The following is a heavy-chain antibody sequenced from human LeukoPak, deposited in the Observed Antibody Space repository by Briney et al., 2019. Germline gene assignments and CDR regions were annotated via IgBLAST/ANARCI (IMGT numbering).Heavy chain of an antibody. V-gene: IGHV3-66*01. D-gene: IGHD4-17*01. Sequence: PGGSLRLSCAASGFTVSSNYMSWVRQAPGKGLGWVSVIYSGGSTYYADSVKGRFTISRDNAKNSLYLQMNSLRAEDTAVYYCASRHDYGDSGTWGQGTLVTVSS. CDR1: GFTVSSNY. CDR2: IYSGGST. J-gene: IGHJ5*02. CDR3: ASRHDYGDSGT.